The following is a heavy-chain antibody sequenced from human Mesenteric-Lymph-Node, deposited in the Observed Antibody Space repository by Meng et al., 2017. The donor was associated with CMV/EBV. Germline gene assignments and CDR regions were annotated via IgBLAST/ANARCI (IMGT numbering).Heavy chain of an antibody. CDR2: INPNSGGT. D-gene: IGHD2-8*02. J-gene: IGHJ4*02. CDR1: GYTFTGYY. V-gene: IGHV1-2*02. CDR3: ARVGAYCTAVSCNDY. Sequence: ASVKVSCKASGYTFTGYYMHWVRQAPGQGLEWMGWINPNSGGTNYAQKFQGRVTITTDESTSTAYMELSSLRSEDTAVYYCARVGAYCTAVSCNDYWGQGTLVTVSS.